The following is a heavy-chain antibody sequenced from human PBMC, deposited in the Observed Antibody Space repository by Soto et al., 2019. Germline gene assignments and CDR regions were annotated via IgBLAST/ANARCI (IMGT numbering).Heavy chain of an antibody. CDR1: GGSISSSSYY. CDR3: SRDFYTWPDRNGMDV. CDR2: IYYSGST. J-gene: IGHJ6*02. D-gene: IGHD3-16*01. V-gene: IGHV4-39*02. Sequence: SETLSLTCTVSGGSISSSSYYWGWIRQPPGKGLEWIGSIYYSGSTYYNPSLKSRVTISVDTSKNQFSLKLSSVTAADTAVYYCSRDFYTWPDRNGMDVWGQGTSVTVSS.